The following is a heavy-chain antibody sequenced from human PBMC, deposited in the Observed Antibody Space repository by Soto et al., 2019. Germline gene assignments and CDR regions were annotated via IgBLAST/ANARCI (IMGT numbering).Heavy chain of an antibody. V-gene: IGHV1-69*06. CDR1: GGTFTYSA. D-gene: IGHD3-22*01. CDR2: IIPIFGTA. CDR3: AIDNSYYSESTDYARDAFDV. J-gene: IGHJ3*01. Sequence: QVQLVQSGAEVKKPGSSMKVSCQASGGTFTYSAINWVRQTPGQGLEWMGGIIPIFGTANYAQKFQGRVTIFADKSTSTAYMEMSSLRSEDTAVYYCAIDNSYYSESTDYARDAFDVWGQGTMVTVTS.